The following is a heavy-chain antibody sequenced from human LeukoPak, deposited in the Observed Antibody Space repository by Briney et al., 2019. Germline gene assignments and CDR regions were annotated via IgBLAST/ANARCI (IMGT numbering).Heavy chain of an antibody. CDR3: AKVDYGDYEGASNWFDP. Sequence: GGSLRLSCAVSGLTFSSSWMDWVRQAPGKGLEWVASINPDGIKRYSADSVKGRFTISRDNARNSLYLQMDSLRVEDTAVYYCAKVDYGDYEGASNWFDPWGQGTLVTVSS. V-gene: IGHV3-7*01. D-gene: IGHD4-17*01. CDR1: GLTFSSSW. CDR2: INPDGIKR. J-gene: IGHJ5*02.